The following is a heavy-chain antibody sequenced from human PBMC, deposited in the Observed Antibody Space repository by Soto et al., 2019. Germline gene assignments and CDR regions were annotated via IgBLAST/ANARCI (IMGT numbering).Heavy chain of an antibody. D-gene: IGHD3-3*01. CDR3: ARGKRNDFWSGRYYYYYGMDV. CDR2: MSPNSGNT. CDR1: GYTFTSYD. V-gene: IGHV1-8*01. J-gene: IGHJ6*02. Sequence: VASVKVSCKASGYTFTSYDINWVRQATGQGLEWMGWMSPNSGNTGYAQKFQGRVTMTRNTSISTAYMELSSLRSEDTAVYYCARGKRNDFWSGRYYYYYGMDVWGQGTTVTVSS.